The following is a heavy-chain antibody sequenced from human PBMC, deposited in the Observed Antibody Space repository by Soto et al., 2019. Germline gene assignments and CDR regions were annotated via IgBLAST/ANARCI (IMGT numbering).Heavy chain of an antibody. D-gene: IGHD3-22*01. Sequence: GSLRLSCAASGFTFSSYAMSWVRQAPGKGLEWVSAISGSGGSTYYADSVKGRFTISRDNSKNTLYLQMNSLRAEDTAVYYCAKGRGITMIVVVITFDYWGQGTLVTVS. CDR1: GFTFSSYA. CDR3: AKGRGITMIVVVITFDY. J-gene: IGHJ4*02. CDR2: ISGSGGST. V-gene: IGHV3-23*01.